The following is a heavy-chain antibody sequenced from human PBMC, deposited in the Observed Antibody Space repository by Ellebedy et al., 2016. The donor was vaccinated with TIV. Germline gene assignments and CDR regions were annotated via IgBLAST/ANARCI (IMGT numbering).Heavy chain of an antibody. CDR3: AIGPRGYCSSTSCYARLAGVVY. D-gene: IGHD2-2*01. V-gene: IGHV3-43*02. CDR2: ISGDGGST. CDR1: GFTFDDYA. Sequence: GESLKISCAASGFTFDDYAMHWVRQAPGKGLEWVSLISGDGGSTYYADSVKGRFTISRDNSKNSLYLQMNSLRTEDTALYYCAIGPRGYCSSTSCYARLAGVVYWGQGTLVTVSS. J-gene: IGHJ4*02.